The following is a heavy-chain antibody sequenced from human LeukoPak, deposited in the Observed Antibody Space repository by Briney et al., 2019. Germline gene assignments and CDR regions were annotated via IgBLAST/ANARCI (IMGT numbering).Heavy chain of an antibody. CDR2: IYYSGST. CDR1: GGSMSSYY. CDR3: ARLDSYGFPY. J-gene: IGHJ4*02. D-gene: IGHD5-18*01. V-gene: IGHV4-59*08. Sequence: SETLCLTCTVSGGSMSSYYWSWIRQPPGKGLEWIGYIYYSGSTNYNPSLKSRVTISVDTSKNQFSLKLSSVTAADTAVYYCARLDSYGFPYWGQGTLVTVSS.